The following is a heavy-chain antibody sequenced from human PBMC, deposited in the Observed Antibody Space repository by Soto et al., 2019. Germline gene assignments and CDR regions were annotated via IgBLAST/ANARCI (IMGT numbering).Heavy chain of an antibody. V-gene: IGHV4-59*01. CDR3: ARGEDRSSRRQNLFDP. Sequence: SETLSLTCTVVGASISSYYWSWIRQPPGKGLEWIGYLSYSGSTSYNPSLKSRVTMSVDTSKNQMSLKLTSVTAADTAVYFCARGEDRSSRRQNLFDPWGQGTLVTVSS. J-gene: IGHJ5*02. D-gene: IGHD6-6*01. CDR2: LSYSGST. CDR1: GASISSYY.